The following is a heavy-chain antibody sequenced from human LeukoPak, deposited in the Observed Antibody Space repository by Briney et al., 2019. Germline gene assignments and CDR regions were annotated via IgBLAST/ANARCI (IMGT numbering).Heavy chain of an antibody. CDR1: GGSISSYY. Sequence: SETLSLTCTVSGGSISSYYWSWIRQPAGKGLEWIGRIYTSGSTNYNPSLKSRVTMSVDTSKNQFSLKLSSVTAADTAVYYCARDHPPGDGYNSWYFDYWGHGTLVTVSS. V-gene: IGHV4-4*07. CDR2: IYTSGST. CDR3: ARDHPPGDGYNSWYFDY. J-gene: IGHJ4*01. D-gene: IGHD5-24*01.